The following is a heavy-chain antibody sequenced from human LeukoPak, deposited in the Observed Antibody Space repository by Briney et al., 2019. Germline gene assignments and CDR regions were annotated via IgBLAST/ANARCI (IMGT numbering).Heavy chain of an antibody. J-gene: IGHJ4*02. CDR2: IKQDGSEK. CDR3: AREYSSGWAHDY. Sequence: GGSLRPSCAASGFTFSSYWMSWVRQAPGKGLEWVANIKQDGSEKYYVDSVKGRFTISRDNAKNSLCLQMNSLRAEDTAVYYCAREYSSGWAHDYWGQGTLVTVSS. CDR1: GFTFSSYW. D-gene: IGHD6-19*01. V-gene: IGHV3-7*01.